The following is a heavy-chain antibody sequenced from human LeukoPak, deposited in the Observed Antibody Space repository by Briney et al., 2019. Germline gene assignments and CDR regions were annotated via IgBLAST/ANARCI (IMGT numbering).Heavy chain of an antibody. D-gene: IGHD6-19*01. Sequence: PGGSLRLSCAASGFTFSSYWLSWVRQAPGKGLAWVATIKEDGSENYYVDSVKGPFTISRDKAKNSLYLQMNSLRAEDTAVYYCAREYSSGWYYFDYWGQGTLVTVSS. V-gene: IGHV3-7*01. J-gene: IGHJ4*02. CDR3: AREYSSGWYYFDY. CDR1: GFTFSSYW. CDR2: IKEDGSEN.